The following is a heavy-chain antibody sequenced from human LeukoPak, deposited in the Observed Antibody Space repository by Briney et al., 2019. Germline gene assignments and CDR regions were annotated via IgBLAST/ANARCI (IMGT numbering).Heavy chain of an antibody. CDR1: GYTFTGYY. CDR2: INPNSGGT. D-gene: IGHD3-9*01. V-gene: IGHV1-2*02. CDR3: ARGPWFDWLLDFDY. J-gene: IGHJ4*02. Sequence: GASVKVSCKASGYTFTGYYMHWVRQAPGQGLEWMGWINPNSGGTNYAQKFQGRVTMTRDTSISTAYMELSRLRSDDTAVYYCARGPWFDWLLDFDYWGQGTLVTVSS.